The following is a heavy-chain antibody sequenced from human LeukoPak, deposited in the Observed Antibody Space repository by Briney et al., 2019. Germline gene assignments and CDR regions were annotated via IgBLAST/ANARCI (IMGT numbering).Heavy chain of an antibody. D-gene: IGHD3-22*01. CDR1: GFTFSSYG. J-gene: IGHJ4*02. Sequence: PGGSLRLSCAASGFTFSSYGMHWVRQAPGKGLEWVAFIRYDGSNKYYADSVKGRFTISRDNSKNTLYLQMNSLRAEDTAVYYCARERDPGDYYDSSGYFDYWGQGTLVTVSS. CDR3: ARERDPGDYYDSSGYFDY. CDR2: IRYDGSNK. V-gene: IGHV3-30*02.